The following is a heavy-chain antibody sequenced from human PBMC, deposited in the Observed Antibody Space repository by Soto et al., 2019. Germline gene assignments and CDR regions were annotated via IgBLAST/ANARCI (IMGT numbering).Heavy chain of an antibody. J-gene: IGHJ4*02. V-gene: IGHV4-4*07. Sequence: SETLSLTCTVSGVSIRSFYWSWIRQPAGKGLEWIGRIFIGGTTNYNPSLKSRVTMSLDTSKIQFSLKLTSVTAADTAVYFCARDLKQLGHFDYCGRVTLVTVSS. CDR3: ARDLKQLGHFDY. D-gene: IGHD1-1*01. CDR2: IFIGGTT. CDR1: GVSIRSFY.